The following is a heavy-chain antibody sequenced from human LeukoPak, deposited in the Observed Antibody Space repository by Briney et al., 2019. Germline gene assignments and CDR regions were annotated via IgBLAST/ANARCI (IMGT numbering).Heavy chain of an antibody. CDR3: AKEMGASPHYFDY. D-gene: IGHD1-26*01. CDR1: GFTFSSYG. J-gene: IGHJ4*02. Sequence: GRSLRLSCAASGFTFSSYGMHWVRQAPGKGLEWVAVISYDGSNKYYADSVKGRFTISRDNSKNTLYLQMNSLRAEDTAVYYCAKEMGASPHYFDYWGQGTLVTVSS. CDR2: ISYDGSNK. V-gene: IGHV3-30*18.